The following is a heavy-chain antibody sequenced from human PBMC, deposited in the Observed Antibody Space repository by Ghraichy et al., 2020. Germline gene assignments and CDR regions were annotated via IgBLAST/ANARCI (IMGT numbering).Heavy chain of an antibody. Sequence: GSLRLSCTASGFTFGDYAMSWVRQAPGKGLEWVGFIRSKAYGGTTEYAASVKGRFTISRDDSKSIAYLQMNSLKTEDTAVYYCTRDAVRITMIVVVSYYGMDVWGQGTTVTVSS. CDR1: GFTFGDYA. CDR2: IRSKAYGGTT. J-gene: IGHJ6*02. D-gene: IGHD3-22*01. CDR3: TRDAVRITMIVVVSYYGMDV. V-gene: IGHV3-49*04.